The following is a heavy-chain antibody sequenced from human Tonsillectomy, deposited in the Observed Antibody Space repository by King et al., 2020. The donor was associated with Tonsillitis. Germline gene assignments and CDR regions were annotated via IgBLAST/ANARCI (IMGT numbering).Heavy chain of an antibody. CDR2: IYSTGRT. J-gene: IGHJ5*02. CDR1: GGSVSGYY. V-gene: IGHV4-59*08. CDR3: ARFTTVTPPNWLDP. D-gene: IGHD4-11*01. Sequence: VQLQESGPGLVKPSETLSLTCTVSGGSVSGYYWTWIRQPPGKGLEWIGHIYSTGRTTYNPSLKGLVTISLDTSKNHFSLKLTSVTAADTAFYYCARFTTVTPPNWLDPWGQGTLVTVSS.